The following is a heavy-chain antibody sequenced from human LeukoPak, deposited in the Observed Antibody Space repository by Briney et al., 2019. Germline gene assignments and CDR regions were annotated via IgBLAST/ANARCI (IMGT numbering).Heavy chain of an antibody. CDR2: IYYSGST. Sequence: PSETLSLTCTVSGGSMSSSSYYCGWVRQPPGKGLGWIGSIYYSGSTYYNPSLKSRVTISVDTSKNQFSLKLSSVTAADTAVYYCARLPTVTFFDYWGQGTLVTVSS. V-gene: IGHV4-39*01. CDR1: GGSMSSSSYY. J-gene: IGHJ4*02. D-gene: IGHD4-17*01. CDR3: ARLPTVTFFDY.